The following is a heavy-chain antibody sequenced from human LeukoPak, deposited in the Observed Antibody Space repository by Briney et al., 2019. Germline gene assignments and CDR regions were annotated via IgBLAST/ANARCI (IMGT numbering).Heavy chain of an antibody. CDR2: IYYSGDT. CDR3: ARHSGKYSSSSFDY. V-gene: IGHV4-59*08. J-gene: IGHJ4*02. CDR1: GDSISSYY. Sequence: PSDTLSLTCTVPGDSISSYYWSWIRQSPAKGLEWIGYIYYSGDTNYNPSLKSRVTISVDTSKNHFSLKLSSVTAAESAVYYGARHSGKYSSSSFDYWGQGTLVTVSS. D-gene: IGHD6-6*01.